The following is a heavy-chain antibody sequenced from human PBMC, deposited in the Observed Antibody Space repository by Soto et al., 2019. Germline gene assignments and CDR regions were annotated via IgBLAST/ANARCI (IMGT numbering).Heavy chain of an antibody. D-gene: IGHD3-10*01. CDR2: IYYSGST. J-gene: IGHJ5*02. CDR1: GGSISSSSYY. V-gene: IGHV4-30-4*01. CDR3: AGWSGNGVWWFDP. Sequence: QVQLQESGPGLVKPSQTLSLTCTVSGGSISSSSYYWSWVRQPPGKGLEWIGYIYYSGSTYYNPSLKSRVTISVDTSTNQFSLNLSSVTAADTAMYYCAGWSGNGVWWFDPWGQGTLVTVSS.